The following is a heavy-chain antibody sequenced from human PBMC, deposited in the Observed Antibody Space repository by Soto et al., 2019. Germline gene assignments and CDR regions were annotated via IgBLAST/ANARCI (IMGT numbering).Heavy chain of an antibody. J-gene: IGHJ6*03. D-gene: IGHD6-19*01. Sequence: GGSLRLSCAASGFTFSDYYMSWIRQAPGKGLEWVSYISSSGSTIYYADSVKGRFTISRDNAKNSLYLQMNSLRAEDTAVYYCARDRRGSGWYHRYYYYYMDVWGKGTTVTVSS. V-gene: IGHV3-11*01. CDR2: ISSSGSTI. CDR3: ARDRRGSGWYHRYYYYYMDV. CDR1: GFTFSDYY.